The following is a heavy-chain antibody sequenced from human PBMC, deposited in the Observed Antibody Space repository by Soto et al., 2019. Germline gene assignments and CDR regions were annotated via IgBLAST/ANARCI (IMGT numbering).Heavy chain of an antibody. Sequence: SETPSLTCAVPGYFITNGYYWGWVRQPPGKGLEWIGSIYHTGRTYCNPSLKSRVTISVDTSKNQFSLKLSSVTAADTAVYYCARDRAAVAGIFDYWGQGTLVT. D-gene: IGHD6-19*01. V-gene: IGHV4-38-2*02. CDR2: IYHTGRT. J-gene: IGHJ4*02. CDR3: ARDRAAVAGIFDY. CDR1: GYFITNGYY.